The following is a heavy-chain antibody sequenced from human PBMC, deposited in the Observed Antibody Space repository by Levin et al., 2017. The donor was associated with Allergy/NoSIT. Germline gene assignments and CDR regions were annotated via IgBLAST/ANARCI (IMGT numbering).Heavy chain of an antibody. J-gene: IGHJ4*02. V-gene: IGHV3-48*02. CDR2: IVSSSSSI. CDR3: AREGGSGSFLDY. CDR1: GFTFSTSS. D-gene: IGHD3-10*01. Sequence: GGSLRLSCAASGFTFSTSSMNWVRQAPGKGLEWISYIVSSSSSIYYADSVKGRFTISRDNAKNSLYLQMNSLRDEDTAVYYCAREGGSGSFLDYWGQGTLVTVSS.